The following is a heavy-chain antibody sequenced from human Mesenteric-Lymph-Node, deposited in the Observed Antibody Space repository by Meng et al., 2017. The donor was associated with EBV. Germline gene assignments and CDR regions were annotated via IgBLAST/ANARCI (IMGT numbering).Heavy chain of an antibody. J-gene: IGHJ4*02. CDR1: GFSLMTSGVG. Sequence: LQESCRPRGKPTQTLTRTWTFSGFSLMTSGVGVSWIRQPPGKGMEWIALIYWDDDKRYSPSLKSRLTITKDTSKNQVVLTMTNIDPVATGTYYCAHRPEYSGSFDFDYWGQGTLVTVPS. D-gene: IGHD1-26*01. V-gene: IGHV2-5*02. CDR2: IYWDDDK. CDR3: AHRPEYSGSFDFDY.